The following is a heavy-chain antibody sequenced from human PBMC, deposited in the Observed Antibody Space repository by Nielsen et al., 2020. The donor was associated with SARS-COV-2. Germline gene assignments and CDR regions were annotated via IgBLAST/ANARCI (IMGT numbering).Heavy chain of an antibody. Sequence: SETLSLTCAVSGDSVSSHDWWTWVRQPPGKGLEWIAEINHSGSTNYNPSLRSRVTISVDTSKNQFSLKLSSVTAADTAVYYCAREGDCSNGVCYIRGMDVWGKGTTVTVSP. D-gene: IGHD2-8*01. V-gene: IGHV4-4*02. CDR1: GDSVSSHDW. J-gene: IGHJ6*04. CDR3: AREGDCSNGVCYIRGMDV. CDR2: INHSGST.